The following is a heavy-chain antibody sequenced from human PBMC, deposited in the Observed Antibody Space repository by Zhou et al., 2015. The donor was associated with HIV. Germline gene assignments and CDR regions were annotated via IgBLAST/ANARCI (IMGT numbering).Heavy chain of an antibody. CDR2: MNTNNGRT. CDR3: TRGRWEVPDAY. D-gene: IGHD1-26*01. Sequence: QVQLMQSGAEVKKPGASVKVSCKASGYTFTNYDINWVRQATGQGLEWMGWMNTNNGRTGYAQKFQGRVTMTRDTSINTAYMELSGLTSEDTAIYYCTRGRWEVPDAYWGQGSLVTVSP. V-gene: IGHV1-8*01. J-gene: IGHJ4*02. CDR1: GYTFTNYD.